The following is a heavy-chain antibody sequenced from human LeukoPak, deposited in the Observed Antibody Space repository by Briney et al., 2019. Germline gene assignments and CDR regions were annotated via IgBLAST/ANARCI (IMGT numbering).Heavy chain of an antibody. CDR2: INHSGST. V-gene: IGHV4-34*01. J-gene: IGHJ6*02. Sequence: SEPLSLTCAVYGGSFSGYYWSWIRQPPGKGLEWIGEINHSGSTNYNPSLKSRVTISVDTSKNQFSLKLSSVTAADTAVYYCARGRRYYGWGSSYGMDVWGQGTTVTVSS. D-gene: IGHD3-10*01. CDR1: GGSFSGYY. CDR3: ARGRRYYGWGSSYGMDV.